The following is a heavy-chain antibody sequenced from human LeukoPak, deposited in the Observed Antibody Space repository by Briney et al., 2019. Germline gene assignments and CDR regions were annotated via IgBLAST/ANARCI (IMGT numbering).Heavy chain of an antibody. D-gene: IGHD2/OR15-2a*01. CDR2: MYNSGST. Sequence: SETLSLTCIVSGGSISSYNWNWIRQPPGKGLEWIGYMYNSGSTNNNPSLKSRVTISVDKSKNQFSLKLSSVTAADTAVYYCAKESNSSENWYFDLWGRGTLVTVSS. J-gene: IGHJ2*01. CDR1: GGSISSYN. V-gene: IGHV4-59*01. CDR3: AKESNSSENWYFDL.